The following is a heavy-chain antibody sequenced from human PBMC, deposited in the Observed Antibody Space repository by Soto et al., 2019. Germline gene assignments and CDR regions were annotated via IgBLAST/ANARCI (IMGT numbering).Heavy chain of an antibody. CDR2: ISSDGSSA. V-gene: IGHV3-74*01. CDR3: ARAISSSACGSYSKFEY. Sequence: EVQLVESGGGLVQPGGSLRLSCAASGFTFSGPWLHWVRQAPGKGLVWVSRISSDGSSADYADSVKDRFTISRDNTKNTVYLQMSSLRAEDTALYYCARAISSSACGSYSKFEYGSEGTPVTVSS. CDR1: GFTFSGPW. D-gene: IGHD1-26*01. J-gene: IGHJ4*02.